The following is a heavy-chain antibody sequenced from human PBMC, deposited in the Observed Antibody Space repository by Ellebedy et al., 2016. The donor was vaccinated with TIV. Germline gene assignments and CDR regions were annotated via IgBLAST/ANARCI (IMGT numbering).Heavy chain of an antibody. V-gene: IGHV1-46*04. CDR3: ARARSSGWLHTPDY. D-gene: IGHD6-19*01. Sequence: AASVKVSCKASGYTFSSYYMHWVRQAPGQGLEWMGIINPSGGSTTYAQNLQGRVTLTRDTSTTTVYMELSSLRSEDTAVYYRARARSSGWLHTPDYWGQGTLVIVSS. J-gene: IGHJ4*02. CDR2: INPSGGST. CDR1: GYTFSSYY.